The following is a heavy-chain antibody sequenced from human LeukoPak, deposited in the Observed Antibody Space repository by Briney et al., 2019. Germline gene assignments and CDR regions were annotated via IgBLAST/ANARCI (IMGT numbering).Heavy chain of an antibody. CDR3: AKVDSSGYYTLGAFDI. CDR2: ISWNSGSI. J-gene: IGHJ3*02. D-gene: IGHD3-22*01. CDR1: GFTFDDYA. Sequence: GRSLRLSCAASGFTFDDYAMDWVRQAPGQGPGWVAGISWNSGSIGYADFVKGRFTISRDKAKNSLYLQMDRLNAEDTALYYCAKVDSSGYYTLGAFDIWGQGTMVTVSS. V-gene: IGHV3-9*01.